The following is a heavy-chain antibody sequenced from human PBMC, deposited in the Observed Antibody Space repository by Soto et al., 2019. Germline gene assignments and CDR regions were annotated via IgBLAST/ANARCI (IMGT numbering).Heavy chain of an antibody. D-gene: IGHD3-10*01. V-gene: IGHV3-30*04. CDR3: AIAAAHYYASGSYYESRDYFDH. CDR2: ISYDGSNT. J-gene: IGHJ4*02. CDR1: GFTFSNFG. Sequence: QVQLVESGGGVVQPGKSLRLSCAASGFTFSNFGFHWVRQAPGKGLEWVAAISYDGSNTFYADSVKGRFTISRDNARSTLFRQINSPRAEATAIYYFAIAAAHYYASGSYYESRDYFDHWGQGTLVTVSS.